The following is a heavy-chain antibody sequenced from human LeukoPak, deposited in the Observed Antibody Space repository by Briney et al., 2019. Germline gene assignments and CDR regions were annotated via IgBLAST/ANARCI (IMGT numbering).Heavy chain of an antibody. D-gene: IGHD3-22*01. V-gene: IGHV3-23*01. J-gene: IGHJ4*02. CDR3: AKEPRFYYDSSGYCYFDY. Sequence: GGSLRLSCAASGFTFSSYAMSGVRQAPGKGLEWVSGISGSGGSTYYADSVKGRFTISRDNSKNTLYLQMNSLRAEDTAVYYCAKEPRFYYDSSGYCYFDYWGQGTLVTVSS. CDR2: ISGSGGST. CDR1: GFTFSSYA.